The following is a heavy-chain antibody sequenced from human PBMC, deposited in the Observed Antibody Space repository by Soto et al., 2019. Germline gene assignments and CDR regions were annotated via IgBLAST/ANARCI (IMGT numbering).Heavy chain of an antibody. CDR1: GFTFSSYA. J-gene: IGHJ4*02. CDR2: ISYDGSNK. Sequence: QVQLVESGGGVVQPGRSLRLSCAASGFTFSSYAMHWVRQAPGKGLEWVAVISYDGSNKYYADSVKGRFTISRDNSKNTLYLQMNSLRAEDTAXXXXXXXXXXXXXXXYWGQGTLVTVSS. V-gene: IGHV3-30-3*01. CDR3: XXXXXXXXXXXY.